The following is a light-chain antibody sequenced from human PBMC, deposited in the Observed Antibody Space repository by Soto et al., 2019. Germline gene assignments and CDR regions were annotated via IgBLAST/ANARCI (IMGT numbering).Light chain of an antibody. J-gene: IGKJ1*01. CDR1: QSVPGNY. V-gene: IGKV3-20*01. Sequence: EIVLTQSPGTLSLSLGERATLSCRASQSVPGNYLAWLQQWPGQAPRLLIHRAPIRATGIPGRFSGSGSWTDFNPTISSLQTVACAVSDYQQYTSPPWTLGQATKVETK. CDR2: RAP. CDR3: QQYTSPPWT.